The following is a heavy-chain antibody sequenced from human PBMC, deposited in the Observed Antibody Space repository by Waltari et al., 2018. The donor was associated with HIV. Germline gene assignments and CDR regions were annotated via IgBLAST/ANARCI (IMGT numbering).Heavy chain of an antibody. CDR1: GGSFSGYY. V-gene: IGHV4-34*01. CDR2: IHHSGST. CDR3: ARRYSSGWYQGWFDP. D-gene: IGHD6-19*01. J-gene: IGHJ5*02. Sequence: QVQLQQWGAGLLKPSETLSLTCAVYGGSFSGYYWSWIRQPPGKGLEWIGEIHHSGSTNYNPSLKSRVTISVDTSKNQFSLKLSSVTAADTAVYYCARRYSSGWYQGWFDPWGQGTLVTVSS.